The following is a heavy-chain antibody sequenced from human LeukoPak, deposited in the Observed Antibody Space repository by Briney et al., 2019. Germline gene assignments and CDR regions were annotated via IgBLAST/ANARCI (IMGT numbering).Heavy chain of an antibody. CDR3: ARGITMVRGALDY. CDR1: GGSISNYY. V-gene: IGHV4-59*01. J-gene: IGHJ4*02. Sequence: SETLSLTYTISGGSISNYYWSWIRQTPGKGLEWIGYIYYTGGTDYNPSLKSRVTISEDTSKNQFSLKLSSVTAADTAVYYCARGITMVRGALDYWGQGTLVTVSS. CDR2: IYYTGGT. D-gene: IGHD3-10*01.